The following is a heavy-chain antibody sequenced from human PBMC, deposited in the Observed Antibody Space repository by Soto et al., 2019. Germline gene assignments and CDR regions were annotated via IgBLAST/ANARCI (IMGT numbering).Heavy chain of an antibody. D-gene: IGHD3-10*01. J-gene: IGHJ4*02. Sequence: SETLSLTCNVSGVTLSGYYCSWIRQAPGKTLEWIGCIYFNGTTNYNPSLKSRVTISLDMSKNQFSLKLRSVTATDTAVYHCARGKGTHKYWGRGTLVTVSS. CDR1: GVTLSGYY. V-gene: IGHV4-59*01. CDR3: ARGKGTHKY. CDR2: IYFNGTT.